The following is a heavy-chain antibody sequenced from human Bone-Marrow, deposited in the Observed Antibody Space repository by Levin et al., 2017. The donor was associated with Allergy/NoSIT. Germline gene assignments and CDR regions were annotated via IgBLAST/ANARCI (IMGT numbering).Heavy chain of an antibody. CDR1: GFTFSSYS. D-gene: IGHD3-22*01. V-gene: IGHV3-21*01. J-gene: IGHJ4*02. CDR2: IGRTNT. CDR3: ARRYYDGSGYYFDY. Sequence: SGGSLRLSCAASGFTFSSYSMTWVRQAPGKGLEWVSSIGRTNTHYADSVKGRFTISRDNAKNSLFLQMNSLRAEDTAVYYCARRYYDGSGYYFDYWGQGTLVTVSS.